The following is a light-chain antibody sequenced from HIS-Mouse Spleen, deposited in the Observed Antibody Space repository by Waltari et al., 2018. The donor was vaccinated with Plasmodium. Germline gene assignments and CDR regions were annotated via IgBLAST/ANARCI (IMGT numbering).Light chain of an antibody. CDR2: EVS. Sequence: QSALTQPASVSGSPGQSITISCTGTSSDVGGSNYVPWYQQHPGKAPKLMIYEVSNRPSGVSNRFSGSKSGNTASLTISGLQAEDEADYYCSSYTSSSTLGYVFGTGTKVTVL. V-gene: IGLV2-14*01. CDR3: SSYTSSSTLGYV. J-gene: IGLJ1*01. CDR1: SSDVGGSNY.